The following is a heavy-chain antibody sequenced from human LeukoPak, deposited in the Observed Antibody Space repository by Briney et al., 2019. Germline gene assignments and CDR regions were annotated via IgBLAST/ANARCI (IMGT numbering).Heavy chain of an antibody. CDR2: TYYRSNWYN. CDR1: GDSVSSNNAS. Sequence: SQTLSLTCGISGDSVSSNNASWTRIRQSPSRGLEWLGRTYYRSNWYNDSAVSVKIRITINPDTPKKQFSLQLNSVTPDDTAVYYCRRPKVITGAAPGARNPRSPSPQYYVMDFWGQGTTVTVSS. V-gene: IGHV6-1*01. J-gene: IGHJ6*02. CDR3: RRPKVITGAAPGARNPRSPSPQYYVMDF. D-gene: IGHD2-8*02.